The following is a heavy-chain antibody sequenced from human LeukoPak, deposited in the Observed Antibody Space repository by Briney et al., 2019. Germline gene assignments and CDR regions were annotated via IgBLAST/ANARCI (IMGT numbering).Heavy chain of an antibody. D-gene: IGHD3-3*01. Sequence: ASVKVSCKASGGTFSSYAISWVRQAPGQGLEWMGRIIPILGIANYAQKLQGRVTITADKSTSTAYMELSSLRSEDTAVYYCATSSTTVYEIFGVRGGFDIWGQGTMVTVSS. CDR1: GGTFSSYA. CDR3: ATSSTTVYEIFGVRGGFDI. CDR2: IIPILGIA. V-gene: IGHV1-69*04. J-gene: IGHJ3*02.